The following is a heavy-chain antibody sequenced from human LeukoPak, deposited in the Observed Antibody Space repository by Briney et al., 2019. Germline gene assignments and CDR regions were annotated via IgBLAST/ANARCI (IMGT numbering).Heavy chain of an antibody. V-gene: IGHV1-2*02. D-gene: IGHD6-6*01. CDR3: ARDWDLGAARPHHDAFDI. J-gene: IGHJ3*02. CDR1: GYTFTGYY. Sequence: ASVKVSCKASGYTFTGYYMHWVRQAPGQWLEWMGWINPNSGGTNYAQKFQGRVTMTRDTSISTAYMELSRLRSDDTAVYYCARDWDLGAARPHHDAFDIWGQGTMVTVSS. CDR2: INPNSGGT.